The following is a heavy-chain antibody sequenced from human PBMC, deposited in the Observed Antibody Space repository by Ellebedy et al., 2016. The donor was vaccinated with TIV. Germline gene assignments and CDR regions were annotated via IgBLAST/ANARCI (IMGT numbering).Heavy chain of an antibody. CDR1: GFTFSSYD. J-gene: IGHJ6*02. CDR3: ARHPTLGYGMDV. Sequence: ETLSLTCAASGFTFSSYDMHWVRQATGKGMEWVSAIGTAGDTYYPGSVKGRFTIARENAKNSLYLQMNSLRAGDTAVYYCARHPTLGYGMDVWGQGTTVIVSS. CDR2: IGTAGDT. D-gene: IGHD3-16*01. V-gene: IGHV3-13*01.